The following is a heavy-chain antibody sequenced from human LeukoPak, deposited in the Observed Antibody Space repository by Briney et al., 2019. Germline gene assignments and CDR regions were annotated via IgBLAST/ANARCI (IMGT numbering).Heavy chain of an antibody. CDR3: ARDSHPGGSSGYYSPKEVTYAFDI. J-gene: IGHJ3*02. CDR1: GGSISSYY. V-gene: IGHV4-59*01. CDR2: IYYSGST. Sequence: PSETLSLTCTVSGGSISSYYWSWIRQPPGKGLEWIGYIYYSGSTNYNPSLKSRVTISVDTSKNQFSLKLSSVTAADTAVYYCARDSHPGGSSGYYSPKEVTYAFDIWGQGTMVTVSS. D-gene: IGHD3-22*01.